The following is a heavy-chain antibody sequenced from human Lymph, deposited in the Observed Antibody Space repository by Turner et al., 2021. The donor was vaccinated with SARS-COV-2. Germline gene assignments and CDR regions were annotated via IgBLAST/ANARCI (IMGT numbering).Heavy chain of an antibody. CDR2: IIPILRIA. D-gene: IGHD3-10*01. Sequence: QVQLVQSGAEVKKPGSSVKVSCKASGGTFSSYAISWVRQAPGQGLEGMGGIIPILRIATYEQKFKGRVTITADKSTSTAYMELGSLRSEDTAVFYGARVVGGFGELGYYYYYGMDVWGQGTTVTVSS. J-gene: IGHJ6*02. CDR1: GGTFSSYA. CDR3: ARVVGGFGELGYYYYYGMDV. V-gene: IGHV1-69*10.